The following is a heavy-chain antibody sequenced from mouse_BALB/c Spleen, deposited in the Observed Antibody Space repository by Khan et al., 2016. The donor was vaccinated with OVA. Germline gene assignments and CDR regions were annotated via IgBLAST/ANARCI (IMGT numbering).Heavy chain of an antibody. D-gene: IGHD2-3*01. CDR2: IDPETGDT. J-gene: IGHJ3*01. CDR3: ARDGYSPWFAY. V-gene: IGHV14-1*02. Sequence: VQLQQSGAELVRPGALVKLSCKASGFNIKDYYMHWVKQRPEQGLVWIGWIDPETGDTTYDPHFQGKASITSDTSSNTAYLQLSSLTSEDTAVYYCARDGYSPWFAYWGQGTLVTVAA. CDR1: GFNIKDYY.